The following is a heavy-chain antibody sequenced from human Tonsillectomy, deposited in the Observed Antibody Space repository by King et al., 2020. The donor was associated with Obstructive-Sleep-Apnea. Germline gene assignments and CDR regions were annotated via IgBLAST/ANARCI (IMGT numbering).Heavy chain of an antibody. V-gene: IGHV3-48*01. CDR3: ARGVDWKGY. D-gene: IGHD1-1*01. CDR1: GFTFSSYS. CDR2: IISISSTR. Sequence: VQLVESGGGLVQPGGSLRLSFAASGFTFSSYSMNWVRQAPGKGLEWVSYIISISSTRFYSDSVKGRFTISRDNAKNSLYLQMNSLRAEDTAVYYCARGVDWKGYWGQGTLVTVSS. J-gene: IGHJ4*02.